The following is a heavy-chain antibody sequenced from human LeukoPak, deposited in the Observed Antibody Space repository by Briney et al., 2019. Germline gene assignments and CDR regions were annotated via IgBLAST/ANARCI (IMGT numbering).Heavy chain of an antibody. V-gene: IGHV3-48*02. Sequence: GGSLILSCAASGFTFSSYSMNWVRQAPGKGLEWVSYISSSSSTIYYADSVKGRFTISRDNAKNSLYLQMNSLRDEDTAVYYCSGGYYDSSGEIDYWGQGTLVTVSS. J-gene: IGHJ4*02. CDR1: GFTFSSYS. CDR2: ISSSSSTI. D-gene: IGHD3-22*01. CDR3: SGGYYDSSGEIDY.